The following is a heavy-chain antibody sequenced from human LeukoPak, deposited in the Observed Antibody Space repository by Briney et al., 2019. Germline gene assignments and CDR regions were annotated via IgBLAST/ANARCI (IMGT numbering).Heavy chain of an antibody. V-gene: IGHV4-39*07. J-gene: IGHJ4*02. Sequence: SETLSLTCTVSGGSISSSSYYWGWIRQPPGKGLEWIGSIYYSGSTNYNPSLKSRVTISVDTSKNQFSLKLSSVTAADTAVYYCARGRGQGSSKDYWGQGTLVTVSS. D-gene: IGHD3-10*01. CDR2: IYYSGST. CDR3: ARGRGQGSSKDY. CDR1: GGSISSSSYY.